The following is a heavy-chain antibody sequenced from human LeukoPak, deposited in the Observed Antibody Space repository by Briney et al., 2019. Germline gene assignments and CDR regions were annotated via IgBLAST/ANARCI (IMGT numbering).Heavy chain of an antibody. V-gene: IGHV1-69*05. CDR3: ARLNKGSSSWYWGYNWFDP. D-gene: IGHD6-13*01. CDR2: IIPIFGTA. Sequence: ASVKVSCKASGGTFSSYAISWVRQAPGQGLEWMGGIIPIFGTANYAQKFQGRVTITTDESTGTAYMELSSLRSEDTAVYYCARLNKGSSSWYWGYNWFDPWGQGTLVTVSS. J-gene: IGHJ5*02. CDR1: GGTFSSYA.